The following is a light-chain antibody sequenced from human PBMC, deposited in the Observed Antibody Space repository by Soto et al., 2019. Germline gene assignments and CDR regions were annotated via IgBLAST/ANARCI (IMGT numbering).Light chain of an antibody. J-gene: IGKJ1*01. V-gene: IGKV1-39*01. CDR1: QSISIY. CDR3: QQSYSALGT. CDR2: AAS. Sequence: DIQRTQSPSARAASVRDSGTITCRASQSISIYLNWYQQKPGKAPKLLIYAASTLQSGVPSRFSGSGSETDFTLTISSLQPEDFAAYSCQQSYSALGTFGQGTKVDI.